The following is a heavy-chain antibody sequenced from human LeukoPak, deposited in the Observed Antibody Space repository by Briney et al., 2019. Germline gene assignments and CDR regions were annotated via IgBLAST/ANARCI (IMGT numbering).Heavy chain of an antibody. V-gene: IGHV3-21*01. D-gene: IGHD5-18*01. CDR2: ISSSSSYI. Sequence: AGGSLRLSCAASGFTFSSYSMNWVRQAPGKGLEWVSSISSSSSYIYYADSVKGRFTISRDNAKNSLYLQMNSLRAEDTAVYYCARPTGGYSYEDAFDIWGQGTMVTDSS. CDR3: ARPTGGYSYEDAFDI. CDR1: GFTFSSYS. J-gene: IGHJ3*02.